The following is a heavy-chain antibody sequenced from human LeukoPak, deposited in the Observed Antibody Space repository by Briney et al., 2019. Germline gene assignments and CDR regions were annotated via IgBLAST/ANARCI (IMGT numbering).Heavy chain of an antibody. J-gene: IGHJ4*02. Sequence: SETLSLTCTVSGDSSSSRSDYWGWVRQPPGKGLEWIGSIHYSGSTYYNPSLKSRVTISVDTSKNQFSLKLSSVTAADTAVYYCARARAITGFLLYYFDYWGQGTLVTVSS. CDR1: GDSSSSRSDY. D-gene: IGHD2-8*02. V-gene: IGHV4-39*07. CDR2: IHYSGST. CDR3: ARARAITGFLLYYFDY.